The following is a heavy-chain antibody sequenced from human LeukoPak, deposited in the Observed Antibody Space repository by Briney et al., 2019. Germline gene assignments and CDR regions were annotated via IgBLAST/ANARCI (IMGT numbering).Heavy chain of an antibody. CDR1: GGSFSGYY. V-gene: IGHV4-34*01. J-gene: IGHJ4*02. CDR2: INHSGST. D-gene: IGHD3-10*01. Sequence: PSETLSLTCAVYGGSFSGYYWSWIRQPLGKGLEWIGEINHSGSTNYNPSLKSRVTISVDTSKNQFSLKLSSVTAADTAVYYCARQDYYGSGSYYYWGQGTLVTVSS. CDR3: ARQDYYGSGSYYY.